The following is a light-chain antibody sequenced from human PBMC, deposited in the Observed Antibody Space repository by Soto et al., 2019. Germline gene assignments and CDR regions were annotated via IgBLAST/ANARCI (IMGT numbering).Light chain of an antibody. V-gene: IGKV3D-15*01. CDR3: QKYKNWRLT. CDR1: QSGYNY. Sequence: EIVMTQSPATLPVSPGERATMTCRASQSGYNYLAWYPQNPGQPPRLLIYGASTRATGSPARFSRSASGTESALTISSLQSVDLAVYYCQKYKNWRLTFGGGTKVEI. CDR2: GAS. J-gene: IGKJ4*01.